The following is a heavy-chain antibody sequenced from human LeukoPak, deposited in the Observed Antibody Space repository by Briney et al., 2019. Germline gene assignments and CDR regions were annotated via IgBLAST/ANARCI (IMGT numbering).Heavy chain of an antibody. J-gene: IGHJ4*02. D-gene: IGHD3-22*01. CDR1: GGSISSNNW. CDR3: ARDLGSSGPGGY. V-gene: IGHV4-4*02. Sequence: PSETLSLTCAVSGGSISSNNWWNWVRPPPGKGLEWIGEIYHSGSANYNTFLKSRVTISVDKSKNQFSLKLNSVTAADTAVYYCARDLGSSGPGGYWGQGTLVTVSS. CDR2: IYHSGSA.